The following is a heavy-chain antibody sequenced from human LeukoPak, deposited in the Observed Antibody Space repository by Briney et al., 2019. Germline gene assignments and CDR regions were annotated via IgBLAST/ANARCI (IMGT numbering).Heavy chain of an antibody. D-gene: IGHD5-12*01. CDR1: GGSISSYY. CDR2: IYTSGST. J-gene: IGHJ3*02. V-gene: IGHV4-4*07. CDR3: ARDLPDIVATDADAFDI. Sequence: SETLSLTCTVSGGSISSYYWSWIGQPAGKGLEWIGRIYTSGSTNYNPSLKSRVTISVDKSKNQFSLKLSSVTAADTAVYYCARDLPDIVATDADAFDIWGQGTMVTVSS.